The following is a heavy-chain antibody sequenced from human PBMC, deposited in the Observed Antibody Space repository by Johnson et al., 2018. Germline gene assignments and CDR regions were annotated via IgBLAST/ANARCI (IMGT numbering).Heavy chain of an antibody. CDR2: ISYDGSNK. V-gene: IGHV3-30-3*01. CDR1: GFTFSSYA. CDR3: ASGYYYYGMDV. Sequence: VQLVESGGGLVQPGGSLRLSCAASGFTFSSYAMHWVRQAPGKGLEWVAVISYDGSNKYYAASVKGRFTISRDNSKNTLYLQMNSLRAEDTAVYYCASGYYYYGMDVWGQGTTVTVSS. J-gene: IGHJ6*02.